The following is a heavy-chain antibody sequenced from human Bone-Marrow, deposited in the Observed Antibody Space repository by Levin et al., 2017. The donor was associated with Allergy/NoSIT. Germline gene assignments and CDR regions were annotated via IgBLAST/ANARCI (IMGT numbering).Heavy chain of an antibody. J-gene: IGHJ4*02. Sequence: ASVKVSCKVSGYTLTELSMHWVRQAPGKGLEWMGGFDPEDGETIYAQKFQGRVTMTEDTSTDTAYMELSSLRSEDTAVYYCATAEDCSSTSCSFDYWGQGTLVTVSS. CDR1: GYTLTELS. CDR3: ATAEDCSSTSCSFDY. V-gene: IGHV1-24*01. CDR2: FDPEDGET. D-gene: IGHD2-2*01.